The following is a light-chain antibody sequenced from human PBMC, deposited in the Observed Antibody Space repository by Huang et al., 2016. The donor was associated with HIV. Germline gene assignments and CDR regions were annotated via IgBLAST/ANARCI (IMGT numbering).Light chain of an antibody. Sequence: IVMTQSPATLSVSPGERVTVSCRANRSVSSNLAWYQQRPGQAPRLLIYWSSTRAPGIPARFSGSGSGTDFSLTISSLQSEDFALYYCQQYNNWLLSFGGGTRVDIE. CDR3: QQYNNWLLS. CDR1: RSVSSN. V-gene: IGKV3-15*01. J-gene: IGKJ4*01. CDR2: WSS.